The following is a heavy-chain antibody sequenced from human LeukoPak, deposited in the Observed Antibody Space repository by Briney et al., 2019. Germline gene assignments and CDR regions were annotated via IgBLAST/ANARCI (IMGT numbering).Heavy chain of an antibody. V-gene: IGHV4-61*08. J-gene: IGHJ4*02. Sequence: SETLSLTCTVSGGSISSGDYYWSWIRQPPGKGLEWIGYIYYSGSTNYNPSLKSRVTISVDTSKNQFSLKLSSVTAADTAVYYCARDRPGGSSLDYWGQGTLVTVSS. D-gene: IGHD6-13*01. CDR3: ARDRPGGSSLDY. CDR2: IYYSGST. CDR1: GGSISSGDYY.